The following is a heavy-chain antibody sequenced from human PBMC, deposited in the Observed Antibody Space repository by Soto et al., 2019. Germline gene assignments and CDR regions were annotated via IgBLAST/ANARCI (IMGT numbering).Heavy chain of an antibody. Sequence: ASVKVSCKASGYTFTSYGISWVRQAPGQGLEWMGWISAYNGNTNYAQKLQGRVTMTTDTSTSTAYMELRSLRSDDTAVYYCARSGYSSGWPKNHDAFDIWGQGTMVTVSS. V-gene: IGHV1-18*01. CDR2: ISAYNGNT. CDR3: ARSGYSSGWPKNHDAFDI. D-gene: IGHD6-19*01. CDR1: GYTFTSYG. J-gene: IGHJ3*02.